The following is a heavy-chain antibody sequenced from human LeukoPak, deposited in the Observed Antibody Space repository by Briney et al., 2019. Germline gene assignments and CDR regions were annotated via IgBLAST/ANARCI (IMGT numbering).Heavy chain of an antibody. J-gene: IGHJ4*02. CDR1: GFPFTSGFTFSDYY. CDR3: ARGGTEAFDY. CDR2: ISSTSAYT. D-gene: IGHD2-8*02. Sequence: PGGSLRLSCAASGFPFTSGFTFSDYYMSWIRQAPGKGLEWVSYISSTSAYTSYADSVRGRFTISRDNANNSLFLQMNGLRAEDTAIYYCARGGTEAFDYWGQGTLATVSS. V-gene: IGHV3-11*06.